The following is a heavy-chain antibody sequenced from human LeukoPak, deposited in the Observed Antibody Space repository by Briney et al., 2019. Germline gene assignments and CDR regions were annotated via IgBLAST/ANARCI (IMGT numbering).Heavy chain of an antibody. J-gene: IGHJ4*02. CDR3: AKEDSSSWSIDY. Sequence: PGGSLRLSCAASGLTFSSYGMHWVRQAPGKGLEWVAFIRYDGSNKYYADSVKGRFTISRDNSKNTLYLQMNSLRAEDTAVYYCAKEDSSSWSIDYWGQGTLVTVSS. D-gene: IGHD6-13*01. CDR1: GLTFSSYG. CDR2: IRYDGSNK. V-gene: IGHV3-30*02.